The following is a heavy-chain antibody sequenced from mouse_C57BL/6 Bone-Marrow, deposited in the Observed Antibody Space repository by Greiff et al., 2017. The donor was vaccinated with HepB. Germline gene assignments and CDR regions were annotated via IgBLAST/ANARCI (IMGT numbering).Heavy chain of an antibody. D-gene: IGHD2-2*01. Sequence: GPELVKPGASVKISCKASGYSFTGYYMNWVKQSPEKSLEWIGEINPSTGGTTYNQKFKAKATLTVDKSSSTAYMQLKSLTSEDSAVYYCASTMVTTGSFAYWGQGTLVTVSA. J-gene: IGHJ3*01. CDR1: GYSFTGYY. CDR3: ASTMVTTGSFAY. CDR2: INPSTGGT. V-gene: IGHV1-42*01.